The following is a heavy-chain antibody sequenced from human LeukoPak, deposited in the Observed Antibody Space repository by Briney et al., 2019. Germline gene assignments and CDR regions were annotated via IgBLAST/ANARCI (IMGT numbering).Heavy chain of an antibody. V-gene: IGHV3-74*01. CDR3: ARGLDYFDY. Sequence: PGGSLSLSCTASGFTFRSYWMHWVRQAPGKGLVWVSRINSDVSSTTYADSVKGRFTISRDNAKNTLYLKINSLRAEDTAVYYCARGLDYFDYWGQGTLVTVSS. J-gene: IGHJ4*02. CDR2: INSDVSST. CDR1: GFTFRSYW.